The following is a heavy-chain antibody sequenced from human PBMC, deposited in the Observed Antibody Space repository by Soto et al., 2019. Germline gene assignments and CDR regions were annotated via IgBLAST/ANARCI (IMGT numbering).Heavy chain of an antibody. J-gene: IGHJ5*02. CDR3: ARGGSGGWFDP. CDR2: IGTAGDT. Sequence: PGGSLRLSCAASGFTFSSYDMHWVRQATGKGLEWVSAIGTAGDTYYPGSVKGRFTISRENAKNSLYLQMNSLRAGDTAVYYCARGGSGGWFDPWGQGTLVTVSS. V-gene: IGHV3-13*01. D-gene: IGHD6-19*01. CDR1: GFTFSSYD.